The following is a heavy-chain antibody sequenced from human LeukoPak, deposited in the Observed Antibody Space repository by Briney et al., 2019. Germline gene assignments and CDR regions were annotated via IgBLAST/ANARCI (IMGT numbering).Heavy chain of an antibody. CDR3: ASRNRVVPAAFDY. V-gene: IGHV4-34*01. Sequence: SETLSLTCAVYGGSFSGYYWSWIRQPPGKGLEWIGEIYHSGSTNYNSSLKSRVTISVDTSKNQFSLKLSSVTAADTAVYYCASRNRVVPAAFDYWGQGTLVTVSS. CDR1: GGSFSGYY. CDR2: IYHSGST. J-gene: IGHJ4*02. D-gene: IGHD2-2*01.